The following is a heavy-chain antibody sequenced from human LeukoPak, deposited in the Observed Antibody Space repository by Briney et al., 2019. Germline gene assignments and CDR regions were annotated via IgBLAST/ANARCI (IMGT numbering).Heavy chain of an antibody. CDR2: INTDGSST. V-gene: IGHV3-74*01. Sequence: GGSLRLSCAASGFTFSSYWMHWVRQAPGKGLVWVSRINTDGSSTSYADSVKGRFTISRDNSKNTLYLQMNSLRAEDTAVYYCARDPSSGHRKYYFDYWGQGTLVTVSS. CDR3: ARDPSSGHRKYYFDY. D-gene: IGHD3-22*01. J-gene: IGHJ4*02. CDR1: GFTFSSYW.